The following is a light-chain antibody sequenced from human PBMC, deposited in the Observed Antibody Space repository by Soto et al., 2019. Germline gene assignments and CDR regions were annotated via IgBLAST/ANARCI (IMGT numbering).Light chain of an antibody. V-gene: IGLV2-8*01. CDR1: SSDVGGYNY. CDR2: EVS. J-gene: IGLJ1*01. Sequence: QSALTQPPSASGSPGQSVTISCTGTSSDVGGYNYVSWYQHHPGKAPKLMVSEVSKRPSGVPDRFSGSKSGNTGSLTVSGLQAEDEADYYCSSYAGNNNPYVFGTGTKVTVL. CDR3: SSYAGNNNPYV.